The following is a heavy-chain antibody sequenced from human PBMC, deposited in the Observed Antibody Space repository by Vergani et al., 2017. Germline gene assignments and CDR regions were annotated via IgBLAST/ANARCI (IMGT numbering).Heavy chain of an antibody. V-gene: IGHV3-33*05. CDR2: ISYDGSKT. J-gene: IGHJ6*03. CDR3: ARDVWDCSGISCFRRAGEFYYMDV. Sequence: QVQLVESGGGVVQPGTSLRLSCEASGFKFSQFGMHWVRQGPGKGLEWVAFISYDGSKTQYADSEKGRVTITSDNSKNTVGMEMSSLRVDDTATYYCARDVWDCSGISCFRRAGEFYYMDVWGQGTTVTVSS. D-gene: IGHD3-16*01. CDR1: GFKFSQFG.